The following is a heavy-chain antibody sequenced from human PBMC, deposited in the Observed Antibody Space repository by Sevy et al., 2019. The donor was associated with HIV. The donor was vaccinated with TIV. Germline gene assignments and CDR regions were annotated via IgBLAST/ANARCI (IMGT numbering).Heavy chain of an antibody. V-gene: IGHV1-69*13. CDR1: GGTFSSYA. J-gene: IGHJ3*02. D-gene: IGHD5-12*01. CDR3: AGGGDIVAAAGGAFDI. Sequence: GASVKVSCKASGGTFSSYAISWVRQAPGQGLEWMGGIIPIFGTANYAQKFQGRVTITADESTSTAYMELRSLRSEDTAWDYCAGGGDIVAAAGGAFDIWGQGTMVTVSS. CDR2: IIPIFGTA.